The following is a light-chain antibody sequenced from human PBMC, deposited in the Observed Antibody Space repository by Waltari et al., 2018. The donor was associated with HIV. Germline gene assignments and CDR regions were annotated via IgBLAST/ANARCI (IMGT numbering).Light chain of an antibody. J-gene: IGLJ3*02. CDR2: GGS. CDR3: SAYVGTLPPA. V-gene: IGLV2-14*01. CDR1: KIDISYLTF. Sequence: QSALTQPASVSGSPGQSITISCIGTKIDISYLTFVSWYQPFPGKAPQLIIYGGSIRSSTVSHRFSASHSGRTASLTISGLQAADEAIYYCSAYVGTLPPAFGGGTHLTVL.